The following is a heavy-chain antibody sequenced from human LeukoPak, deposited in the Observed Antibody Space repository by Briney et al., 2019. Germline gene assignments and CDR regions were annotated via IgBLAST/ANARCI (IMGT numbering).Heavy chain of an antibody. CDR1: GFTFSSYG. CDR2: IWYDGSNK. V-gene: IGHV3-33*08. Sequence: GGSLRLSCAASGFTFSSYGMHWVRQAPGKGLEWVAVIWYDGSNKYYADSVKGRFTISRDNSKNTLYLQMNSLRAEDTAVYYCARSSGGSCYTGVEYWGQGTLVTVSS. J-gene: IGHJ4*02. CDR3: ARSSGGSCYTGVEY. D-gene: IGHD2-15*01.